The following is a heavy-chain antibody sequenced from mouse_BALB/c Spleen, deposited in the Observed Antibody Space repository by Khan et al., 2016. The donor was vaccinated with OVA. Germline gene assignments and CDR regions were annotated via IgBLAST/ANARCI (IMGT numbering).Heavy chain of an antibody. CDR3: ARTARIKY. J-gene: IGHJ2*01. Sequence: EVQLQESGPGLVKPSQSLSLTCTVTGYSITSGYGWNWIRQFPGNKLEWMGYISYSGSTNYNPSLNSRIFSTRNTSKKQFFLQLNSVTTEDTATYYCARTARIKYWGQGTTLTVSS. V-gene: IGHV3-2*02. D-gene: IGHD1-2*01. CDR2: ISYSGST. CDR1: GYSITSGYG.